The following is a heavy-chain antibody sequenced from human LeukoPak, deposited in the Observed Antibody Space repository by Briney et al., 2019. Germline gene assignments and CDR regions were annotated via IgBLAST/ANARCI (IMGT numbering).Heavy chain of an antibody. V-gene: IGHV3-23*01. CDR1: GFTFSSYG. J-gene: IGHJ6*03. Sequence: GGTLRLSCAASGFTFSSYGMSWVRQAPGKGLEWVSAISGSGGSTYYADSVKGRFTISRDNSKNTLYLQTNSLRAEDTAVYYCAKKALHYGSGSHYYYYMDVWGKGTTVTISS. CDR3: AKKALHYGSGSHYYYYMDV. D-gene: IGHD3-10*01. CDR2: ISGSGGST.